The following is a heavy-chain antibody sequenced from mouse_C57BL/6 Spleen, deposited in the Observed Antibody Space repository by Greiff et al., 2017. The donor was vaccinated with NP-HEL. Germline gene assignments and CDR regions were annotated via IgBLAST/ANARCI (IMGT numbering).Heavy chain of an antibody. CDR3: ARRKHYGSSDPFDY. CDR2: IDPSDSYT. Sequence: QVQLQQPGAELVKPGASVKLSCKASGYTFTSYWMQWVKQRPGQGLEWIGEIDPSDSYTNYNQKFKGKATLTVDTSSSTAYMQLSSLTSEDSAVYYCARRKHYGSSDPFDYWGQGTTLTVSS. V-gene: IGHV1-50*01. J-gene: IGHJ2*01. D-gene: IGHD1-1*01. CDR1: GYTFTSYW.